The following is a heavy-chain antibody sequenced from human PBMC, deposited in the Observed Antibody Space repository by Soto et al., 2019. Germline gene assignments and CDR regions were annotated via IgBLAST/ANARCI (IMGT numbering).Heavy chain of an antibody. V-gene: IGHV3-23*01. CDR3: AKDFGVFLWFRGVLSFDY. CDR1: GFTFSSYA. CDR2: ISGSGGST. Sequence: SLRLSCAASGFTFSSYAMSWVRQAPGKGLEWVSAISGSGGSTYYADSVKGRFTISRDNSKNTLYLQMNSLRAEDTAVYYCAKDFGVFLWFRGVLSFDYWGQGTLVTVSS. J-gene: IGHJ4*02. D-gene: IGHD3-10*01.